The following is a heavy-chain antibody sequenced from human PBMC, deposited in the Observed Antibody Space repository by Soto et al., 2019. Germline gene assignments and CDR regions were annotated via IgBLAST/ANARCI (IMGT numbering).Heavy chain of an antibody. J-gene: IGHJ4*02. CDR1: GYTFTSYA. D-gene: IGHD3-9*01. V-gene: IGHV1-3*01. Sequence: ASVKVSCKASGYTFTSYAMHWVRQAPGQRLEWMGWINAGNGNTKYSQKFQGRVTITRDTSASTAYMELSSLRSEDTAVYYCASEMDVLRYFDWLLYYWGQGTVGTAPQ. CDR3: ASEMDVLRYFDWLLYY. CDR2: INAGNGNT.